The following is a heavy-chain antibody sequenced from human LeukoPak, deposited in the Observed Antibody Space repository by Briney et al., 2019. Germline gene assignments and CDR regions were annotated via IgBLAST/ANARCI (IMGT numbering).Heavy chain of an antibody. CDR1: GYTFTGYY. V-gene: IGHV1-2*02. CDR3: ARGRTTVVTQGALYDY. CDR2: INPNSGGT. D-gene: IGHD4-23*01. J-gene: IGHJ4*02. Sequence: ASVKVSCKASGYTFTGYYMHWVRQAPGQGLKWMGWINPNSGGTKYVQEFQGRVTMTRDTSISTVYMELTSLKPDDTAVYYCARGRTTVVTQGALYDYWGQGTLVTVSS.